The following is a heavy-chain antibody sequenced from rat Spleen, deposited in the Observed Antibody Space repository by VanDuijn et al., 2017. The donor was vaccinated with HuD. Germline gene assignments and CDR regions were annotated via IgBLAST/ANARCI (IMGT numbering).Heavy chain of an antibody. CDR3: ARLGIAAIGNWFAS. V-gene: IGHV5-29*01. J-gene: IGHJ3*01. D-gene: IGHD1-2*01. CDR2: INYDGSST. CDR1: GFTFRNYG. Sequence: EVQLVESGGGLVQPGRSLKLSCAASGFTFRNYGMAWVRQAPTKGLEWVATINYDGSSTHYRDSVKGRFTISRDNAKSTLYLQVDSLRSEDTATYYCARLGIAAIGNWFASWGQGTRVTVTS.